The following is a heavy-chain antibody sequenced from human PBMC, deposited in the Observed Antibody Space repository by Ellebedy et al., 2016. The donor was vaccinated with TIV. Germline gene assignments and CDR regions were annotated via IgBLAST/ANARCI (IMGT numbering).Heavy chain of an antibody. CDR1: GYTLTELS. Sequence: ASVKVSCKVSGYTLTELSMHWVRQAPGKGLEWMGGFDPEDGETIYAQKFQGRVTMTEDTSTDTAYMELSSLRSEDTAVYYCATCLSSSGGSCYQDAFDIWGQGTMVTVSS. V-gene: IGHV1-24*01. D-gene: IGHD2-15*01. CDR2: FDPEDGET. CDR3: ATCLSSSGGSCYQDAFDI. J-gene: IGHJ3*02.